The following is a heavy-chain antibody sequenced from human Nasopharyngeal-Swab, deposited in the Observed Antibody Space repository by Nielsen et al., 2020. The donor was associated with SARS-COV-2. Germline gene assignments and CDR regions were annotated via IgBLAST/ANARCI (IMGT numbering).Heavy chain of an antibody. CDR3: ARSKISPSSYYDSSGYYGSYGMDV. CDR1: GFIFTSYN. D-gene: IGHD3-22*01. CDR2: ISFSSIYI. J-gene: IGHJ6*02. Sequence: LKISCAASGFIFTSYNMNWVRQAPAKGLEWVSSISFSSIYIYYADSVKGRFTLSSDNAKKSLYLQMNSLRAGDSAVYYCARSKISPSSYYDSSGYYGSYGMDVWGQGTTVTVSS. V-gene: IGHV3-21*01.